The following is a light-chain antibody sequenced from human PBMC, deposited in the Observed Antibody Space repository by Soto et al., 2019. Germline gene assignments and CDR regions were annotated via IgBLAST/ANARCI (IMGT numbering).Light chain of an antibody. CDR1: SSDIGGYNY. CDR3: ASYSTTSTPYV. Sequence: QSVLTQPASVSGSPGQSITISCTGTSSDIGGYNYVSWYQQHPGKAPKLMVYEVINRPSGVPHRFSGARSGNTASLTISGLQAEDEAVYYCASYSTTSTPYVFGTGPKVTVL. J-gene: IGLJ1*01. CDR2: EVI. V-gene: IGLV2-14*01.